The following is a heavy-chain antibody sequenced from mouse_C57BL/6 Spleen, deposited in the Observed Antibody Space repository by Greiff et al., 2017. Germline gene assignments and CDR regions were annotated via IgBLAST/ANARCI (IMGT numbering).Heavy chain of an antibody. V-gene: IGHV1-82*01. CDR1: GYAFSSSW. Sequence: VQLQQSGPELVKPGASVKISCKASGYAFSSSWMNWVKQRPGKGLEWIGRIYTGDGDTNYNGKFKGKATLTADKSSSTAYLQLSSLTSEDSAVYICARSSVNCDYWGQGTTLTVSS. D-gene: IGHD3-1*01. J-gene: IGHJ2*01. CDR2: IYTGDGDT. CDR3: ARSSVNCDY.